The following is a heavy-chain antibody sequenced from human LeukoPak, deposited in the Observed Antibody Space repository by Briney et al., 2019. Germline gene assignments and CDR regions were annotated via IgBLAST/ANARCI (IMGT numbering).Heavy chain of an antibody. V-gene: IGHV4-4*02. Sequence: SDTLSLTCDVSGGSITQTNYWTWVRQPPGKGLEWIGEANLQGSTNYNPSLMRRVAISVDTSANHVSLQLTSVTAEDTAVYYCARCIKTGTDRYYFDYWGQGTLVCVSS. D-gene: IGHD1-7*01. CDR2: ANLQGST. J-gene: IGHJ4*02. CDR3: ARCIKTGTDRYYFDY. CDR1: GGSITQTNY.